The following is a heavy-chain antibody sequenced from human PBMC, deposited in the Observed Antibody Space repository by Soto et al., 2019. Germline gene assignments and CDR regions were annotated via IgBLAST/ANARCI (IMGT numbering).Heavy chain of an antibody. CDR2: ISYDGTNQ. Sequence: GGSLRLSCAASGFTFSGYAMHWVRQAPGKGLEWVSIISYDGTNQYYADSVKGRFTISRDNSKNRLYLQMNSLRAEDTALYFCASRRAKVHGEYGQIDYWGQGNLVTVSS. CDR1: GFTFSGYA. D-gene: IGHD4-17*01. CDR3: ASRRAKVHGEYGQIDY. J-gene: IGHJ4*02. V-gene: IGHV3-30-3*01.